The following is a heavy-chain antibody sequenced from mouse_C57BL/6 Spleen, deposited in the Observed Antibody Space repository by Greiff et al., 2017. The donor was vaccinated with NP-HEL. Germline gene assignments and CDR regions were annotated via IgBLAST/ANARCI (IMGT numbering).Heavy chain of an antibody. D-gene: IGHD1-1*01. V-gene: IGHV1-26*01. CDR3: ASAAPYYYGSSSAWFAY. CDR2: INPNNGGT. CDR1: GYTFTDYY. Sequence: EVQLQQSGPELVKPGASVKISCKASGYTFTDYYMNWVKQSNGKSLEWIGDINPNNGGTSYNQKFKGKATLTVDKSSSTAYMELRSLPSEDSAVYCGASAAPYYYGSSSAWFAYWGKGTLVTVSA. J-gene: IGHJ3*01.